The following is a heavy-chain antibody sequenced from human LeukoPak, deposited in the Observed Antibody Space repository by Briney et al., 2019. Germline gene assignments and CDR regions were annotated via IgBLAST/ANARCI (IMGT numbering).Heavy chain of an antibody. D-gene: IGHD3-10*01. CDR3: ARDSFLWFGEFIN. Sequence: SGGSLRLSCAASGFTFSNAWMNWVRQAPGKGLEWVAVISYDGSNKYYADSVKGRFTIPRDNSKNTLYLQMNSLRAEDTAVYYCARDSFLWFGEFINWGQGTLVTVSS. CDR2: ISYDGSNK. J-gene: IGHJ4*02. V-gene: IGHV3-30-3*01. CDR1: GFTFSNAW.